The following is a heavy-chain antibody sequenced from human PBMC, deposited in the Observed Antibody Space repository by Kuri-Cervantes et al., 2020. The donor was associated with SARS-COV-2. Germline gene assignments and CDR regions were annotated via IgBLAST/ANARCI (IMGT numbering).Heavy chain of an antibody. V-gene: IGHV1-2*04. CDR3: ARAHGNGIAAAGNHACYYYYGMDV. CDR2: INPNSGGT. J-gene: IGHJ6*02. D-gene: IGHD6-13*01. CDR1: GYTFTGYY. Sequence: ASVKVSCKASGYTFTGYYMHWVRQAPGQGLEWMGWINPNSGGTNYAQKFQGWVTMTRDTSISTAYMELSRLRSDDTAVYYCARAHGNGIAAAGNHACYYYYGMDVWGQGTTVTVSS.